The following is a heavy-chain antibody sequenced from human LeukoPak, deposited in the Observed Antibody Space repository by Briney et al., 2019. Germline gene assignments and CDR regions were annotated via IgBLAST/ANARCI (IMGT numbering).Heavy chain of an antibody. CDR1: GLTFSSYW. CDR3: ARNSRFWSGYYAAFDI. V-gene: IGHV3-7*01. CDR2: IKQDGSEK. Sequence: GSLRLSCAASGLTFSSYWMSWVRQAPGKGLEWVANIKQDGSEKYYVDSVKGRFTISRDNAKNSLYLQMNSLRAEDTAVYYCARNSRFWSGYYAAFDIWGQGTMVTVSS. D-gene: IGHD3-3*01. J-gene: IGHJ3*02.